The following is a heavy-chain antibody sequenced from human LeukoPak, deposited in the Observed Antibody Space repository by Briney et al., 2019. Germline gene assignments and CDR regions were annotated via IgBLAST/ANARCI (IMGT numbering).Heavy chain of an antibody. V-gene: IGHV3-48*01. CDR1: GFTFSSYN. CDR3: AVEENLGLYDYYYRDV. CDR2: ISSSSSTI. Sequence: GGSLRLSCAASGFTFSSYNMIWVRQAPGKGLEWVSYISSSSSTIYYADSVKGRFTISRDNAKNSLYLQMNSLRAEDTAVYYCAVEENLGLYDYYYRDVCGKGTTVTVSS. J-gene: IGHJ6*03. D-gene: IGHD3/OR15-3a*01.